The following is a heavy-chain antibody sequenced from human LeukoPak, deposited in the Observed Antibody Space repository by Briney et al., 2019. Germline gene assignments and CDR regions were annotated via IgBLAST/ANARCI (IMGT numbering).Heavy chain of an antibody. Sequence: PSETLSLTCTVSGGSISSSSYYWGWIRQPPGKGLEWIGSIYYSGSTYYNPSLKSRVTMSVDTSKNQFSLKLSSVTAADTAVYYCARMMATTRDAFDIWGQGTMVTVSS. CDR2: IYYSGST. CDR1: GGSISSSSYY. CDR3: ARMMATTRDAFDI. D-gene: IGHD5-24*01. J-gene: IGHJ3*02. V-gene: IGHV4-39*07.